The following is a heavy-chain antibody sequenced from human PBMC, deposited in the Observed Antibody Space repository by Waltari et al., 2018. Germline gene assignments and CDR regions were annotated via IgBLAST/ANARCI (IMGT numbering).Heavy chain of an antibody. CDR3: AKDVEGELYYFDN. V-gene: IGHV3-30*18. CDR1: GFSFGSFA. CDR2: VGFDGRNK. Sequence: VQLVESGGGVVQPGRSLRLSGAASGFSFGSFAMHWVRRSPGKGLDWVAVVGFDGRNKFYAESVKGRFTISRDNSKNTLYLQMESLRAEDTAIYYCAKDVEGELYYFDNWGQGTLVTVSS. D-gene: IGHD3-16*01. J-gene: IGHJ4*02.